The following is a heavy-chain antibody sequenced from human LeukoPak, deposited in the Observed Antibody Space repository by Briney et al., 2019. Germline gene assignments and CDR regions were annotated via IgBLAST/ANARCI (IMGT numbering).Heavy chain of an antibody. V-gene: IGHV3-7*03. Sequence: GGSLRLSCAASGFTLSNHWMIWVRQAPGKGLECVANIKQDGIEKYYLDSVKGRFTISRDNAKNSVYLQMNSLRAEDTAVYYCAKEGSGLGVYYYYYMDVWGKGTTVTVSS. J-gene: IGHJ6*03. CDR3: AKEGSGLGVYYYYYMDV. D-gene: IGHD3-10*01. CDR2: IKQDGIEK. CDR1: GFTLSNHW.